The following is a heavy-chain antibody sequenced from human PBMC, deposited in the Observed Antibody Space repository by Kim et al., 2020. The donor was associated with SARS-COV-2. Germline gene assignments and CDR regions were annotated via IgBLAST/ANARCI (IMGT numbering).Heavy chain of an antibody. Sequence: GDSVKGRFTISRDNAKSLVYLQMNSLRDEDTAVYDCARKAAVTGLHAFDIWGQGTMVTVYS. D-gene: IGHD3-9*01. J-gene: IGHJ3*02. CDR3: ARKAAVTGLHAFDI. V-gene: IGHV3-48*02.